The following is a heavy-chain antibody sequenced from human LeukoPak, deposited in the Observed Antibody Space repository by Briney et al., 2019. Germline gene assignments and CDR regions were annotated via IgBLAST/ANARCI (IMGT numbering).Heavy chain of an antibody. Sequence: PGGSLRLSCAASGFTFSSYWMSWVRQAPGKGLEWVANIKQDGSEKYYVDSVKGRFTISRDNAKNSLYLQMNSLRAEDTAVYYCARVLSDTTGYSSGWPETTNDYWGQGTLVTVSS. V-gene: IGHV3-7*01. CDR1: GFTFSSYW. J-gene: IGHJ4*02. CDR2: IKQDGSEK. CDR3: ARVLSDTTGYSSGWPETTNDY. D-gene: IGHD6-19*01.